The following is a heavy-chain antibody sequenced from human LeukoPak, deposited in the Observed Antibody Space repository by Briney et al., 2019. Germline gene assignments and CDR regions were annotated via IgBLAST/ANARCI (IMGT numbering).Heavy chain of an antibody. CDR3: ARELNGRRNYYGMDV. D-gene: IGHD2-15*01. V-gene: IGHV4-59*01. CDR1: GGSISSYY. Sequence: SETLSLTCTVSGGSISSYYWSWIRQPPGKGLEWIGYIYYGGSTNYNPSLKSRVTISVDTSKNQFSLKLSSVTAADTAVYYCARELNGRRNYYGMDVWGQGTTVTVSS. J-gene: IGHJ6*02. CDR2: IYYGGST.